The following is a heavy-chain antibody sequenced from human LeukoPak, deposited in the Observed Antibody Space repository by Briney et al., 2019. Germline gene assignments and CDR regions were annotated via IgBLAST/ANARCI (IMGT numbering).Heavy chain of an antibody. CDR1: GGSFSGYY. CDR2: INHSGST. Sequence: SETLSLTCAVYGGSFSGYYWSWIRQPPGKGLEWIGEINHSGSTNYNPSLKSRVTISVDTSKNQFSLKLSSVTAADTAVYYCARMKGTWIQIWQGFDYWGQGTLVTVSS. D-gene: IGHD5-18*01. CDR3: ARMKGTWIQIWQGFDY. J-gene: IGHJ4*02. V-gene: IGHV4-34*01.